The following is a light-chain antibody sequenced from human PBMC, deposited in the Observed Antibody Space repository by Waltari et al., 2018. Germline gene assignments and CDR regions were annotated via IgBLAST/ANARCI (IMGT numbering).Light chain of an antibody. Sequence: EIVMTQSPVTLSVSPGESATLSCRASQSVNNNLAWYQQKPGQAPRLLMYGASTRATDIPARFSGSGSGTEFTLTITSLQSEDFATYYCQQYYSFPYTFGQGTKLEIK. J-gene: IGKJ2*01. CDR1: QSVNNN. V-gene: IGKV3-15*01. CDR3: QQYYSFPYT. CDR2: GAS.